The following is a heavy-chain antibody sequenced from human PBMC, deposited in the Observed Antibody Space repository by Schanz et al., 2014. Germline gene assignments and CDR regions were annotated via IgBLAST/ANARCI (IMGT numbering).Heavy chain of an antibody. CDR1: GFDFNSYS. CDR2: IATSSSTR. J-gene: IGHJ4*02. D-gene: IGHD4-17*01. CDR3: ARPRFDYGEVDY. V-gene: IGHV3-48*01. Sequence: EVQLLESGGGLVQPGGSLRLSCEASGFDFNSYSMNWVRQVPGKGLEWLSYIATSSSTRHYADSVKGRVTISRDNAKNSVSLQMNSLRAEDTAVYYCARPRFDYGEVDYWGQGTLVTVSS.